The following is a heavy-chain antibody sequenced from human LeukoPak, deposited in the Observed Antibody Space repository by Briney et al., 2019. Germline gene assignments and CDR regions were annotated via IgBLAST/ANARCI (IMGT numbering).Heavy chain of an antibody. D-gene: IGHD3-10*01. J-gene: IGHJ6*04. CDR2: IYSGGST. CDR3: ARDYPTYYYGSGSYHYGMDV. Sequence: GGSLRLPCAASGFTVSSNYMSWVRQAPGKGLEWVSVIYSGGSTYYADSVKGRFTISRDNSKNTLYLRMNSLRAEDTAVYYCARDYPTYYYGSGSYHYGMDVWGKGTTVTVSS. CDR1: GFTVSSNY. V-gene: IGHV3-53*01.